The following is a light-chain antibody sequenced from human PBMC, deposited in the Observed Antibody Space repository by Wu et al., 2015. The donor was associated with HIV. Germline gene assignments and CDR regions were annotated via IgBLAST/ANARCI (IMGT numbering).Light chain of an antibody. V-gene: IGKV3-20*01. J-gene: IGKJ4*01. CDR1: QSVGSSY. CDR3: QQYGGSPPKLT. CDR2: GAS. Sequence: EIVLTQSPGTLSLSLGERATLSCRASQSVGSSYLAWYQQRLGQAPRLLIYGASTRATGIPDRFSGSGSGTDFTLSISRLEPEDFAVYYCQQYGGSPPKLTFGGGTKVEIK.